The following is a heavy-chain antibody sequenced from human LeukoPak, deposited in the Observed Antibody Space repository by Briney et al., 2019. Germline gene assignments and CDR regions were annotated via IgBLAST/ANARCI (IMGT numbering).Heavy chain of an antibody. J-gene: IGHJ3*02. CDR1: GLTVSSNY. CDR3: ARSDTSGAFDI. CDR2: IYSGGST. Sequence: GGSLRLSCAASGLTVSSNYMSWVRQAPGKGLEWVSVIYSGGSTYYADSVKGRFTISRDNSKNTLYLQMNSLRAEDTAVYYCARSDTSGAFDIWGQGTMVTVS. D-gene: IGHD3-10*01. V-gene: IGHV3-53*01.